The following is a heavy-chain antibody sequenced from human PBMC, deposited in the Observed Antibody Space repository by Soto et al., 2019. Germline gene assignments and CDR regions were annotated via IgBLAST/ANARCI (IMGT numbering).Heavy chain of an antibody. J-gene: IGHJ5*02. CDR1: GGSISSGGYY. CDR2: IYYSGST. CDR3: ARDAHSTYSSSWSRGANWFDP. V-gene: IGHV4-31*03. D-gene: IGHD6-13*01. Sequence: SETLSLTCTVSGGSISSGGYYWSWIRQHPGKGLEWIGYIYYSGSTYYNPSLKSRVTISVDTSKNQFSLKLSSVTAADTAVYYCARDAHSTYSSSWSRGANWFDPWGQGTLVTVSS.